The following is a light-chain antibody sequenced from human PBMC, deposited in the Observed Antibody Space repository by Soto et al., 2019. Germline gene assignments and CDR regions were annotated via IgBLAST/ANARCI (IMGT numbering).Light chain of an antibody. CDR2: GAF. CDR1: QRIINNW. CDR3: HHYGTTPRS. Sequence: EIVLTQSPGALSLSPGEGATLSCRASQRIINNWLAWYQQKPGQAPRLLIYGAFNRAAVIPDRFSGSGSGTDFTLTISGLEADDFAVYYCHHYGTTPRSFGQGSMVEVK. J-gene: IGKJ2*03. V-gene: IGKV3-20*01.